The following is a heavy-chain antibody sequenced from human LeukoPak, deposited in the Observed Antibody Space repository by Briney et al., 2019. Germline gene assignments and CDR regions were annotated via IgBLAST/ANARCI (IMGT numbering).Heavy chain of an antibody. CDR2: IYTSGST. CDR1: GGSISSYY. J-gene: IGHJ4*02. V-gene: IGHV4-4*07. CDR3: ARGLRYSGYDLSSGWSLRFDY. D-gene: IGHD5-12*01. Sequence: PSETLSLTCTVSGGSISSYYWSWIRQPAGKGLEWIGRIYTSGSTNYNPSLKSRVTISVDTSKNQFSLKLSSVTAADTAVYYCARGLRYSGYDLSSGWSLRFDYWGQGTLVTVSS.